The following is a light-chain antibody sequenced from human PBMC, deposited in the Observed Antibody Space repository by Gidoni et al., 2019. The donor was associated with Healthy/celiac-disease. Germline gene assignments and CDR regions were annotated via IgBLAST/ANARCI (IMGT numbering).Light chain of an antibody. J-gene: IGKJ2*04. CDR2: GAS. Sequence: EILITQSPATLSVSPGERATLSCRASQSVSSNLAWYQQKPGQAPRLLIYGASTRATGIPARFSGSGSGTAFTLTISSLQSEDFAVYYCQQYNNWPPCSFGQGTKLEIK. V-gene: IGKV3-15*01. CDR3: QQYNNWPPCS. CDR1: QSVSSN.